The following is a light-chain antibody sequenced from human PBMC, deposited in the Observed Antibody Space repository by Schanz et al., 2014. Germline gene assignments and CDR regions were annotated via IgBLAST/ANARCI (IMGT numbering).Light chain of an antibody. V-gene: IGKV3-20*01. J-gene: IGKJ1*01. Sequence: EIVLTQSPGALSLSPGERATFSCRASQRVNTNFLAWYQQKPGQAPRLLIYSASRRATGIPERFSGSGSGTDFTFTISRLEPEDFAVYYCQHYGSSPETFGRGTTVEIK. CDR3: QHYGSSPET. CDR2: SAS. CDR1: QRVNTNF.